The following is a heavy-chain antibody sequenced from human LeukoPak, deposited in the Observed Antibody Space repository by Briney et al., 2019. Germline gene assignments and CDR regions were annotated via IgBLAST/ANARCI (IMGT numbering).Heavy chain of an antibody. Sequence: PGGSLRLSCAASGFPFSRYSMNWVRQAPGEGPEWVSSITSSSSNKDYVDSVKGRFTVSRDNAKNSLYLQMDSLRADDTAVYYCARHVVAVGFDYWGQGTLVTVSS. D-gene: IGHD3-22*01. CDR1: GFPFSRYS. CDR2: ITSSSSNK. V-gene: IGHV3-21*01. CDR3: ARHVVAVGFDY. J-gene: IGHJ4*02.